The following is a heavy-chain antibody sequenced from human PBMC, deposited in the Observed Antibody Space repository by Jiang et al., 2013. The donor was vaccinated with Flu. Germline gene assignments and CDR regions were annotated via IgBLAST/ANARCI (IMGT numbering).Heavy chain of an antibody. Sequence: SGAEVKKPGSSVKVSCKASGGTFSSYAISWVRQAPGQGLEWMGGIIPIFGTANYAQKFQGRVTITADKSTSTAYMELSSLRSEDTAVYYCARGGYSYGYPTYYYYGMDVWGQGTTVTVSS. CDR3: ARGGYSYGYPTYYYYGMDV. D-gene: IGHD5-18*01. CDR1: GGTFSSYA. V-gene: IGHV1-69*06. J-gene: IGHJ6*02. CDR2: IIPIFGTA.